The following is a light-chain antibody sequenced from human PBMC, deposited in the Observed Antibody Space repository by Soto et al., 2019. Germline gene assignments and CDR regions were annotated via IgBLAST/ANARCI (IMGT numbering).Light chain of an antibody. CDR1: QTISNY. CDR2: DVS. CDR3: QQRSNWPRT. Sequence: IVLTQSPATLSLSPGKRATVSCRASQTISNYLIWYQQKPGQAPRLLIYDVSNRATGIPARFSGSGSGTDFTLPISSLEPEDFAVYYCQQRSNWPRTFGQGTKVEIK. V-gene: IGKV3-11*01. J-gene: IGKJ1*01.